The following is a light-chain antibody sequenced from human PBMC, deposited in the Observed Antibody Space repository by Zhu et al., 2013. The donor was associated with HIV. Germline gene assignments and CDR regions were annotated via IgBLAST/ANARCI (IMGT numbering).Light chain of an antibody. V-gene: IGKV3D-20*02. Sequence: EVVLTQSPATLSLSLGERATLSCRASQSVSSTYLAWYQQKPGQAPRVLIYGASSRATGIPDRFSGSGYGTDFTLTISSLAAEDAATYYCQQRSEGWTFGQGTKVDIK. J-gene: IGKJ1*01. CDR2: GAS. CDR3: QQRSEGWT. CDR1: QSVSSTY.